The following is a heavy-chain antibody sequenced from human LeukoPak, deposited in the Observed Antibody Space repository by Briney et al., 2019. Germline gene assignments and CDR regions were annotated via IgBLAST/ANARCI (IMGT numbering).Heavy chain of an antibody. J-gene: IGHJ3*02. V-gene: IGHV4-39*02. Sequence: SETLSLTCTVSGGSISSSSYYWGWIRQPPGKGLEWIGSIYYSGSTYYNPSLKSRVTISVDTSKNQFSLKLNSLTAADTAVYYCARDQSWGAFDIWGQGTMVTVSS. CDR2: IYYSGST. D-gene: IGHD3-16*01. CDR3: ARDQSWGAFDI. CDR1: GGSISSSSYY.